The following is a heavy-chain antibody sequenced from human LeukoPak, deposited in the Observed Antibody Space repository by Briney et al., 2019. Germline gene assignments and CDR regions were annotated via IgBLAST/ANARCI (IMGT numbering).Heavy chain of an antibody. J-gene: IGHJ4*02. CDR2: ISYDGSNK. CDR1: GFTFSSYG. V-gene: IGHV3-30*18. CDR3: AKDREFDFWSGYQVPFDY. D-gene: IGHD3-3*01. Sequence: GRSLRLSCAASGFTFSSYGMPWVRQAPGKGLEWVAVISYDGSNKYYADSVKGRFTISRDNSKNTLYLQMNSLRAEDTAVYYCAKDREFDFWSGYQVPFDYWGQGTLVTVSS.